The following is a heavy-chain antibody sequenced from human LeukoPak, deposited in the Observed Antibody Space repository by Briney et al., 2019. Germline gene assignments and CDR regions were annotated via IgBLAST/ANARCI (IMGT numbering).Heavy chain of an antibody. CDR2: IYYSGST. J-gene: IGHJ4*02. CDR1: GGSISSSSYY. V-gene: IGHV4-39*01. CDR3: ARRSYYDSSGYYPD. D-gene: IGHD3-22*01. Sequence: PSETLSLTCTVSGGSISSSSYYWGWIRQPPGKGLEWIGSIYYSGSTYYNPSLKSRVTISVDTSKNQFFLKLSSVTAADTAVYYCARRSYYDSSGYYPDWGQGTLVTVSS.